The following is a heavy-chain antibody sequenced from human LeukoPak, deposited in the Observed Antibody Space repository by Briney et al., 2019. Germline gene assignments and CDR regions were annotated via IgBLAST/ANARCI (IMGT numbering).Heavy chain of an antibody. V-gene: IGHV4-59*01. CDR3: ARVLTHYGSGSYPFDY. J-gene: IGHJ4*02. Sequence: SETLSLTCTVSGGSISSYYWSWIRQPPGKGLEFIGYIYYSGSTTYNPSLKSRVTISEDTSKNQFSLRLSSVTAADTAMYYCARVLTHYGSGSYPFDYWGQGTLVTVSS. CDR1: GGSISSYY. D-gene: IGHD3-10*01. CDR2: IYYSGST.